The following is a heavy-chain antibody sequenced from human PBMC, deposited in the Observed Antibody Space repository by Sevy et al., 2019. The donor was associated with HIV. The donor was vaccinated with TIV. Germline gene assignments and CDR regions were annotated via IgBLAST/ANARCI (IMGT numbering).Heavy chain of an antibody. Sequence: GGSLRLSCGASGFIFSNNAMNWVRQAPGKGLEWVSGVESGGSTYYADSVKGRFTISRDNSKNMLFLQMSSLRAEDTAIYYCATGDTAMITDLDYWGLGTLVTVSS. J-gene: IGHJ4*02. CDR3: ATGDTAMITDLDY. CDR1: GFIFSNNA. V-gene: IGHV3-23*01. D-gene: IGHD5-18*01. CDR2: VESGGST.